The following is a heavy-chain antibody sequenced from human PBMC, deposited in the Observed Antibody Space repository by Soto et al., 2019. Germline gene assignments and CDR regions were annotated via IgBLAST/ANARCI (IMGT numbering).Heavy chain of an antibody. D-gene: IGHD4-4*01. J-gene: IGHJ4*02. V-gene: IGHV3-23*01. CDR3: AKPRYSNYVDPLYYFDY. CDR2: ISGSGGST. Sequence: GGSLRLSCAASGFTFSSYAMSWVRQAPGKGLEWVSAISGSGGSTYYADSVKGRFTISRDNSKNTLYLQMNSLRAEDTAVYYCAKPRYSNYVDPLYYFDYWGQGTLVTVSS. CDR1: GFTFSSYA.